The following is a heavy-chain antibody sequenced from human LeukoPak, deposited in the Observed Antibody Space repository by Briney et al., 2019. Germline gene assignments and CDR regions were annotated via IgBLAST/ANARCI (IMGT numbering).Heavy chain of an antibody. CDR2: IGATGADT. CDR3: TRGPLLSSGSHYTIDY. D-gene: IGHD1-26*01. V-gene: IGHV3-23*01. CDR1: GFTFSNYG. J-gene: IGHJ4*02. Sequence: PGGSLRLSCAASGFTFSNYGMSWVRQAPGKGLEQVSLIGATGADTYYADSVKGRFTISRDSARQSLYLQMDSLRDEDTAIYYCTRGPLLSSGSHYTIDYWGQGTLVIVTS.